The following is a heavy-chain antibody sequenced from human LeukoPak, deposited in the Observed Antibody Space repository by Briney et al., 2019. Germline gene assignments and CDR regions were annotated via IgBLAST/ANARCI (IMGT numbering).Heavy chain of an antibody. V-gene: IGHV4-34*01. CDR2: INHSGST. D-gene: IGHD3-9*01. CDR1: SGSFSGYY. Sequence: SETLSLTCAVYSGSFSGYYWSWIRQPPGKGLEWIGEINHSGSTKYNPSLKSRVTISVDTSKNQFSLKLTSVTDADTAVYYCARGRDYDILTGFSNYFDYWGQGTLVTVSS. J-gene: IGHJ4*02. CDR3: ARGRDYDILTGFSNYFDY.